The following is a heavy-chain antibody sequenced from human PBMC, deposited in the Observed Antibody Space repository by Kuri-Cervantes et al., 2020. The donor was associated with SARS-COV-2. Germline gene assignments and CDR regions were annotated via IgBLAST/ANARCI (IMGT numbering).Heavy chain of an antibody. V-gene: IGHV3-7*01. J-gene: IGHJ4*02. D-gene: IGHD5-18*01. CDR3: ARGGGRYSYYFY. Sequence: GESLKISCAASGFTFSSYGMHWVRRAPGKGLEWVANIKQDGSEKYYVDSVKGRFTISRDNAKNSLYLQMNSLRAEDTAVYYCARGGGRYSYYFYWGQGTLVTVSS. CDR2: IKQDGSEK. CDR1: GFTFSSYG.